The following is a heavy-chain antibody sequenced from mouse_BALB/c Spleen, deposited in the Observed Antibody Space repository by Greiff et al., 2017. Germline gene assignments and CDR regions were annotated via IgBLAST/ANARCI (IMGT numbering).Heavy chain of an antibody. Sequence: VKLMESGAELARPGASVKLSCKASGYTFTDYYINWVKQRTGQGLEWIGEIYPGSGNTYYNEKFKGKATLTADKSSSTAYMQLSSLTSEDSAVYFCARGRYGNYAWFAYWGQGTLVTVSA. J-gene: IGHJ3*01. CDR3: ARGRYGNYAWFAY. CDR2: IYPGSGNT. CDR1: GYTFTDYY. V-gene: IGHV1-77*01. D-gene: IGHD2-10*02.